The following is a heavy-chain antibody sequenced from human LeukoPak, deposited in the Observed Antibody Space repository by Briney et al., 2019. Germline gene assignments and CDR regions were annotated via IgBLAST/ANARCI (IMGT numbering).Heavy chain of an antibody. V-gene: IGHV3-7*03. CDR3: AIMHGYYDGSGYWVQ. CDR2: TKPDGSAE. J-gene: IGHJ1*01. D-gene: IGHD3-22*01. CDR1: GFTFRNYW. Sequence: GGSLRLSCAASGFTFRNYWMGWVRQAPGKGLEWVANTKPDGSAEYYADSVRGRFTTSRDNANNFLYLQMNSLRDEDTALYYCAIMHGYYDGSGYWVQWGQGTLVTVSS.